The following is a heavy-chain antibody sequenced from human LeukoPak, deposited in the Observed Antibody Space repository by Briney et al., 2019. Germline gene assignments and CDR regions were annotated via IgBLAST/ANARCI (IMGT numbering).Heavy chain of an antibody. CDR2: ISGSGGST. CDR1: GFTFSGYW. V-gene: IGHV3-23*01. CDR3: AKGVRYSSSWPADY. Sequence: PGGSLRLSCAASGFTFSGYWMTWVRQAPGTGLEWVSTISGSGGSTYYADSVKGRMTISRDSSKNTLSLQMTSLRAEDTAIYYCAKGVRYSSSWPADYWGQGTLVTVSS. J-gene: IGHJ4*02. D-gene: IGHD6-13*01.